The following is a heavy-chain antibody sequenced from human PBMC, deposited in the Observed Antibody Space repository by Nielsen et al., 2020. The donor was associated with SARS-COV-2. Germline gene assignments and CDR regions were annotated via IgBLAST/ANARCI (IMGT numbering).Heavy chain of an antibody. V-gene: IGHV3-23*01. CDR1: GFNFTNYA. J-gene: IGHJ4*02. CDR2: ISGLGDRT. CDR3: AKDLAGVTGTNLDY. Sequence: GGSLRLSCAASGFNFTNYAMSWVRQAPGKGLKWVSTISGLGDRTYYADSVTGRLTISRDNSKNTLWLQMNSLRAEDTALYYCAKDLAGVTGTNLDYWGQGALVTVSS. D-gene: IGHD1-1*01.